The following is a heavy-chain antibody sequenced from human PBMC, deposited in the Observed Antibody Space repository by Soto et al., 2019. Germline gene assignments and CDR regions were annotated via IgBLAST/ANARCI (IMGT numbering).Heavy chain of an antibody. CDR3: ARFAILTGYPN. V-gene: IGHV1-3*01. CDR2: INAGNHNT. CDR1: GYTFTNYA. Sequence: ASVKVSCKASGYTFTNYAMHWVRQAPGQRLEWMGWINAGNHNTKYSQKFQGRVTITRDTSASTAYMELSSLRSEDTAVYYCARFAILTGYPNWGQGTLVTVSS. J-gene: IGHJ4*02. D-gene: IGHD3-9*01.